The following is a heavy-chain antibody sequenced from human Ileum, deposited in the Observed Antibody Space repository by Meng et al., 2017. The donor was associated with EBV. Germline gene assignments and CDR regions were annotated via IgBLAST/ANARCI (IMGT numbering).Heavy chain of an antibody. V-gene: IGHV4-39*01. J-gene: IGHJ4*02. CDR3: ARRRGGSGRDC. CDR2: IYHSGST. D-gene: IGHD3-10*01. Sequence: QLQLKESGPXLVKAXXXLSLTRTVSGGSISSSNYYWDWIRQPQGKGLEWIGAIYHSGSTSYNPSLQSRVTMFVDTSKNQFSLMLTSVTATDTAVYYCARRRGGSGRDCSGQEPLVTVSS. CDR1: GGSISSSNYY.